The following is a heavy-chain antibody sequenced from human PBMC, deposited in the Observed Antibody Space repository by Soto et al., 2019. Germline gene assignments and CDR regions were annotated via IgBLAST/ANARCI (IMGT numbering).Heavy chain of an antibody. D-gene: IGHD3-9*01. Sequence: QEQLVQSGAEVKKPGASVKISCKASGYTFNTYDINWVRQATGQGLEWMGCMNPESGSTVFALSFQGRNTLTGNTYNNTVYMEVSRLKNEDTAVYFCARSGVTGYYSNPYYGMDVWGPGNTVTVS. CDR1: GYTFNTYD. CDR2: MNPESGST. V-gene: IGHV1-8*01. CDR3: ARSGVTGYYSNPYYGMDV. J-gene: IGHJ6*02.